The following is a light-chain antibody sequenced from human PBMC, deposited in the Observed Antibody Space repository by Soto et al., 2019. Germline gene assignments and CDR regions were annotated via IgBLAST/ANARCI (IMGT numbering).Light chain of an antibody. CDR1: QSVSNNY. Sequence: ENVLTQSPGTLSLSPGERDTLSCRASQSVSNNYLAWYQHKPGQAPRVLIYGASSRATGIPDRFSGSGSGTDFTLTISRLEPEDFAVYYCHQYGSSPTFGQGTKV. CDR3: HQYGSSPT. J-gene: IGKJ1*01. CDR2: GAS. V-gene: IGKV3-20*01.